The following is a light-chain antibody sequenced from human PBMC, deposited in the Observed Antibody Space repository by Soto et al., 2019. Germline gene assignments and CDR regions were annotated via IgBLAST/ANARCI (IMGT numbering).Light chain of an antibody. CDR2: EVS. J-gene: IGLJ1*01. V-gene: IGLV2-14*01. CDR1: SSDVGGYNY. Sequence: QSVLTQPASVSGSPGQSITISCTGTSSDVGGYNYVSWYQQHPGKAPKLMIYEVSNRPSGVSNRFSGSKSGNTASPTISGLQAEDEADYYCSSHTSSSTPYVFGTGTKVTVL. CDR3: SSHTSSSTPYV.